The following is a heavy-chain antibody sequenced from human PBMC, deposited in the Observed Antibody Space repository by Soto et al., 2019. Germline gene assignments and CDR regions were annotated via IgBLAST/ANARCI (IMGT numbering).Heavy chain of an antibody. Sequence: GGSLRLSCAASGFTFSSYAMSWVRQAPGKGLEWVSAISGSGGSTYYADSVKGRFTISRDNSKNTLYLQMNSLRAEDTAVYYCARHRGGDYKFSYYYYGMDVWGQGTTVTVSS. J-gene: IGHJ6*02. CDR1: GFTFSSYA. V-gene: IGHV3-23*01. CDR3: ARHRGGDYKFSYYYYGMDV. CDR2: ISGSGGST. D-gene: IGHD2-21*02.